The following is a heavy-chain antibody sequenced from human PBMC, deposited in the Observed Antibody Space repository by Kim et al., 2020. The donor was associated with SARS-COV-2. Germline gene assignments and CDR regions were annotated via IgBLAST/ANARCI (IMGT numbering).Heavy chain of an antibody. CDR1: GGSISSYY. CDR2: ISHSGSS. D-gene: IGHD3-9*01. V-gene: IGHV4-34*01. CDR3: ANGGPISEYNILTGHNWFGA. Sequence: SETLSLTCAVYGGSISSYYWSWIRRPPGKGLEWMGEISHSGSSNCNPSLKSRVTISVDTSKNQFSLELITVTAADTAVYYCANGGPISEYNILTGHNWFGAWGQGTLVTVSP. J-gene: IGHJ5*02.